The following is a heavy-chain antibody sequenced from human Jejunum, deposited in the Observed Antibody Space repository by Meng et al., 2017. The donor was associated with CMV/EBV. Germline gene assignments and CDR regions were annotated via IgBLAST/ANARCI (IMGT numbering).Heavy chain of an antibody. V-gene: IGHV1-18*01. CDR2: INAYNGDT. Sequence: QAQPVQVGGEVKKPGASVKVSCKASGYTVTNYGITWVRQAPGQGLEWMGWINAYNGDTNYAQTLQGRVTMTTDTSTSTAYMELRSLRSDDTAVYYCARVEVGITSGDYWGKGTLVTASS. J-gene: IGHJ4*02. D-gene: IGHD1-26*01. CDR1: GYTVTNYG. CDR3: ARVEVGITSGDY.